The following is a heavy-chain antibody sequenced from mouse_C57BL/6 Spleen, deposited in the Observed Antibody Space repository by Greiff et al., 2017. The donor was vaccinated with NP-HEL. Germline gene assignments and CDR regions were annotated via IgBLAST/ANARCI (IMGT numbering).Heavy chain of an antibody. J-gene: IGHJ2*01. CDR3: TRYNYGSSYEGDYFDY. Sequence: VQLKQSGPVLVKPGASVKMSCKASGYTFTDYYMNWVKQSHGKSLEWIGVINPYNGGTSYNQKFKGKATLTVDNTSSTAYMELNSLTSEDSAVYYCTRYNYGSSYEGDYFDYWGKGTTLTVSS. D-gene: IGHD1-1*01. CDR1: GYTFTDYY. CDR2: INPYNGGT. V-gene: IGHV1-19*01.